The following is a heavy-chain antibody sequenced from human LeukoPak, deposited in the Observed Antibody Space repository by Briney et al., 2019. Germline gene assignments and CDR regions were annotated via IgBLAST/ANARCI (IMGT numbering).Heavy chain of an antibody. CDR2: IIPMFGTA. V-gene: IGHV1-69*05. CDR1: GGTFIRHA. CDR3: ATPYYDSSGYHALDY. J-gene: IGHJ4*02. D-gene: IGHD3-22*01. Sequence: SVKVSCKASGGTFIRHAISWVRQAPGQGLEWMGGIIPMFGTANYAQKFQGRVTITTDESTSTGYMELSSLRSEDPAVYYCATPYYDSSGYHALDYWGQGTLVTVSS.